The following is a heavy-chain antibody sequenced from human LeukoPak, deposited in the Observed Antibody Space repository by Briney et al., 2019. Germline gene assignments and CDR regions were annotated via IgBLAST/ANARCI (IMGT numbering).Heavy chain of an antibody. CDR3: ASQWFGDFYFDY. V-gene: IGHV3-21*01. CDR1: GFTFSHYS. J-gene: IGHJ4*02. D-gene: IGHD3-10*01. Sequence: GGSLRLSCAASGFTFSHYSMNWVRQAPGNGLEWVSSISSSSNYIYYADSVKGRFSISRDNAKNSVYLQMNSLRAEDTAVYYCASQWFGDFYFDYWGQGTLVTVSS. CDR2: ISSSSNYI.